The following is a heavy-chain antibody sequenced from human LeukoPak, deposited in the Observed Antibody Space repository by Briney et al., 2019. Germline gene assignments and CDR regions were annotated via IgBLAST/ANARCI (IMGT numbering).Heavy chain of an antibody. J-gene: IGHJ5*02. CDR3: ARETNQLLYEAASRGYSYVEWFDP. D-gene: IGHD5-18*01. Sequence: SETLSLTCTVSGGSISSYYWSWIRQPAGKGLEWIGRIYTSGSTNYNPSLKSRVTMSVDTSKNQFSLKLSSVTAADTAVYYCARETNQLLYEAASRGYSYVEWFDPWGQGTLVTVSS. CDR1: GGSISSYY. CDR2: IYTSGST. V-gene: IGHV4-4*07.